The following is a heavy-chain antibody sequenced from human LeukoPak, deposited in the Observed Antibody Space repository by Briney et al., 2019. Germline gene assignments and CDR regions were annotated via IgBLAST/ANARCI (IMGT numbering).Heavy chain of an antibody. CDR2: ISGSGGST. CDR1: GFTFSSYA. D-gene: IGHD1-26*01. V-gene: IGHV3-23*01. Sequence: PGGSLRLSCAASGFTFSSYAMSWVRQAPGKGLEWVSAISGSGGSTYYADSVKGRFTISRDNSKNTLYLQMNSLRAEDTAVYYCAKDLRPMVGATGADAFDIWGQGTMVTVSS. J-gene: IGHJ3*02. CDR3: AKDLRPMVGATGADAFDI.